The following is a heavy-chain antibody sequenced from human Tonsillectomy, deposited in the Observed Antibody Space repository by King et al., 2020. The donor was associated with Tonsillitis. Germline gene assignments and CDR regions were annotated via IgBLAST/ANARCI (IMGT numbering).Heavy chain of an antibody. CDR1: GFSLSTSGVG. CDR3: AHRLWDTAVVFDY. Sequence: QFTLKESGPTLVKPTQTLTRTCTFSGFSLSTSGVGVGWIRQPPGKALEWLALIYWDDDKRYSPSLNSRLTITKETTKNRVVLTVTNMDPVDTATYFCAHRLWDTAVVFDYWGQGLLVSVSS. V-gene: IGHV2-5*02. J-gene: IGHJ4*02. CDR2: IYWDDDK. D-gene: IGHD5-18*01.